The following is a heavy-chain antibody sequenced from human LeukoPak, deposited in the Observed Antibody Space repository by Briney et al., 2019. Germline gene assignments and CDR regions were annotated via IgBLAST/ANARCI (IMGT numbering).Heavy chain of an antibody. CDR3: VRAPIGSYRPYYFDN. Sequence: SETLSLTCTVSGGSISSADYYWTWIRQPPGKGLEWIGYIYHSGSTYYNPSLKSRVTISVDKSKNQFSLKLTSLTPADTAVFFCVRAPIGSYRPYYFDNWGQGTLVTVSS. V-gene: IGHV4-30-2*01. CDR2: IYHSGST. D-gene: IGHD1-26*01. CDR1: GGSISSADYY. J-gene: IGHJ4*02.